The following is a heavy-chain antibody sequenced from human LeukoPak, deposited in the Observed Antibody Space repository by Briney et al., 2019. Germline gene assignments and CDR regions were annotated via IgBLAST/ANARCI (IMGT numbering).Heavy chain of an antibody. CDR3: AKEGRDVYIGDYDDY. J-gene: IGHJ4*02. D-gene: IGHD5-24*01. V-gene: IGHV3-23*01. Sequence: GGSLRLSCAASGFTISNYATSWVRQAPGKGLEWVSGISDSGGRTYYADSVRGRFTISRDNSKNTLYLQMNSLRAEDTAIYYCAKEGRDVYIGDYDDYWGQGTLVTVSS. CDR2: ISDSGGRT. CDR1: GFTISNYA.